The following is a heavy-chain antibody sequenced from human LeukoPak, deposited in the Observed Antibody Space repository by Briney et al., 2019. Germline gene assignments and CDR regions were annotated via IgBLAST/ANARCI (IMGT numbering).Heavy chain of an antibody. D-gene: IGHD3-10*01. J-gene: IGHJ6*03. CDR1: GYTFTSYY. CDR3: ARDLGESGSGSPIVYYYYYYMDV. V-gene: IGHV1-46*01. Sequence: GASVKVSCKASGYTFTSYYMHWVRQAPGQGLEWMGRINPSGGSTSYAQKFQGRVTMTRDTSTSTVYMELSSLRSEDTAVYYCARDLGESGSGSPIVYYYYYYMDVWGKGTTVTISS. CDR2: INPSGGST.